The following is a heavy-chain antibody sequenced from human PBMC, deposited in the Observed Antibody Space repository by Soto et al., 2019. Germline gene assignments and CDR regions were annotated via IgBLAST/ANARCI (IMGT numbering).Heavy chain of an antibody. CDR3: ARVFAIRRWPHIRGDAFDI. D-gene: IGHD2-21*01. CDR2: IYYSGST. V-gene: IGHV4-31*03. CDR1: GGSISSGGYY. J-gene: IGHJ3*02. Sequence: SETLSLTCTVSGGSISSGGYYWSWIRQHPGKGLEWIGYIYYSGSTYYNPSLKSRVTISVDTSKNQFSLKLSSVTAADTAVYYCARVFAIRRWPHIRGDAFDIWGQGTMVTVSS.